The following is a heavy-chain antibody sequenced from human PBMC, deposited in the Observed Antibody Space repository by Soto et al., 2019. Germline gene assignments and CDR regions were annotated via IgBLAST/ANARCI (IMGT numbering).Heavy chain of an antibody. Sequence: SETLSLTCAVYGGSLRGYYWTWIRQPPGKGLEWIGEINHSGGSNYSPSLKSRVTMSLDTSKNQFSLKLNSVTAADTAVYYCARGGTCRDFWNGDFWGQGTLVTVSS. V-gene: IGHV4-34*01. D-gene: IGHD3-3*01. CDR1: GGSLRGYY. J-gene: IGHJ4*02. CDR3: ARGGTCRDFWNGDF. CDR2: INHSGGS.